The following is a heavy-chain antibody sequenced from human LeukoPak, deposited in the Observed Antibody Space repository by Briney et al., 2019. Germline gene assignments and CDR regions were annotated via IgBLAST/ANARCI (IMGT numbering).Heavy chain of an antibody. CDR2: IYYSGST. CDR3: ARDRRVVPAAPHYYYYYMDV. Sequence: SETLSLTCTVSGGSISSYYWSWLRQPPGKGLEWIGYIYYSGSTNYNPSLKSRVTISVDTSKNQFSLKLSSVTAADTAVYYCARDRRVVPAAPHYYYYYMDVWGKGTTVTVSS. J-gene: IGHJ6*03. V-gene: IGHV4-59*01. CDR1: GGSISSYY. D-gene: IGHD2-2*01.